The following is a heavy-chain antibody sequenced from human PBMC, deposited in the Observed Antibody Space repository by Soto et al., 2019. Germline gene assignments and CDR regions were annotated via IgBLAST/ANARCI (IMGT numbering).Heavy chain of an antibody. CDR3: ARVYDYFDY. J-gene: IGHJ4*02. D-gene: IGHD4-17*01. CDR2: IYYSGST. Sequence: SETLSLTCTVSGGSISSSSYYWGWIRQPPGKGLEWIGSIYYSGSTYYNPSLKSRVTISVDTSKNQFSLKLSSVTAADTAVYYCARVYDYFDYWGQGTLVTVSS. CDR1: GGSISSSSYY. V-gene: IGHV4-39*01.